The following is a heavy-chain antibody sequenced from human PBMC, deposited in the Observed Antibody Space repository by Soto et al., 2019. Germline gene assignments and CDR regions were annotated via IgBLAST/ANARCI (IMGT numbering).Heavy chain of an antibody. CDR3: AKGGVGSSGVFDY. Sequence: QVQLVESGGGVVQPGRSLRLSCAASGFTCSSYAMHWVRQAPGKGLEWVAVISYDGSNKYYADSVKGRFTISRDNSKNTLYLQMNSLRAEDTAVYYCAKGGVGSSGVFDYWGQGTLVTVSS. D-gene: IGHD6-19*01. CDR2: ISYDGSNK. CDR1: GFTCSSYA. J-gene: IGHJ4*02. V-gene: IGHV3-30-3*01.